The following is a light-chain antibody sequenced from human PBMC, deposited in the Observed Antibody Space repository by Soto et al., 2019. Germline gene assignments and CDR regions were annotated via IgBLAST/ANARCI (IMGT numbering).Light chain of an antibody. J-gene: IGKJ5*01. CDR3: QQYNSWPPIT. CDR1: QGITNR. V-gene: IGKV1D-16*01. CDR2: EAS. Sequence: DIQITQSPSSISASVGERVTITCRASQGITNRLAWYQQKPGQAPTLLIYEASNLQSGVPSRISGGGSGTEFTLTISSLQSEDFVVYYCQQYNSWPPITFGQGTRLEIK.